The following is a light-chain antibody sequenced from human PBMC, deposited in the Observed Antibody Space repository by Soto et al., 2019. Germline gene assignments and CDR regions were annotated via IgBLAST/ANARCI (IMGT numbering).Light chain of an antibody. V-gene: IGKV1-39*01. CDR3: QQSYRSPRT. J-gene: IGKJ1*01. Sequence: DIQMTQSPSSLSASVGDRVTITCRASQRVSTYLSWYHHQVGKAPKLLIYAASSLHSGVPSRFSGSVSGTEFTLTISSLQPEDFGTYYCQQSYRSPRTFGQGTKVEIK. CDR1: QRVSTY. CDR2: AAS.